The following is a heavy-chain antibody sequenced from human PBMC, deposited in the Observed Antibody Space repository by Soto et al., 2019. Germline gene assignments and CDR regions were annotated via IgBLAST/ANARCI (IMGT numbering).Heavy chain of an antibody. CDR3: ARTVGGFLEWLGWDNWFDP. J-gene: IGHJ5*02. CDR1: GFTFSSYW. Sequence: EVQLVESGGGLVQPGGSLRLSCAASGFTFSSYWMSWVRQAPGKGLEWVANIKQDGSEKYYVDSVKGRFTISRDNAKNSLYLQMNSLRAEDTAVYYCARTVGGFLEWLGWDNWFDPWGQGTLVTVSS. V-gene: IGHV3-7*03. CDR2: IKQDGSEK. D-gene: IGHD3-3*01.